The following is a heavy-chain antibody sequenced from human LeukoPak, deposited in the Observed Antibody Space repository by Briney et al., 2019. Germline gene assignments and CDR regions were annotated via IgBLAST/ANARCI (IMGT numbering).Heavy chain of an antibody. CDR3: ASRVVPAPNYFDY. CDR1: GGSFSGYY. J-gene: IGHJ4*02. D-gene: IGHD2-2*01. Sequence: SETLSLTCAVYGGSFSGYYWSWIRQPPGKGLEWIGEINHSGSTNYNPSLKSRVTISVDTSKNQFSLKLSSVTAADTAVYYCASRVVPAPNYFDYWGQGTLVTVSS. V-gene: IGHV4-34*01. CDR2: INHSGST.